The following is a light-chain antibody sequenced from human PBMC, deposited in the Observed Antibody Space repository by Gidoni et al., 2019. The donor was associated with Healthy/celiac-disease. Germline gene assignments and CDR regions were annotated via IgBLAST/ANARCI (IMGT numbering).Light chain of an antibody. Sequence: EIVMTQSPATLSVSPGERATLSCRASQRVSSNLAWSQQKPGQDPRLLIYGASTRATSIPAMFSGSGSGTEFALTISRLQSEDFAVYYCQQYNNWAPLTFGGGTKVEIK. CDR3: QQYNNWAPLT. J-gene: IGKJ4*01. CDR2: GAS. CDR1: QRVSSN. V-gene: IGKV3-15*01.